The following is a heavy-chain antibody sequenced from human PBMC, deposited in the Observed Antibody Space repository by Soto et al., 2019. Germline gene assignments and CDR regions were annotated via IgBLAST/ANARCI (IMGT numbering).Heavy chain of an antibody. J-gene: IGHJ4*02. Sequence: XESLRLSCTASGFTFSSYGMHWVRQAPGKGLEWVAVIWYDGSKKYYGDSVKGRFTISRDNSKNTVYLQMNSLRAEDTAVFYCARDRDYYDTSGYYYYFDHWGQGTLVTVSS. CDR1: GFTFSSYG. V-gene: IGHV3-33*01. CDR3: ARDRDYYDTSGYYYYFDH. D-gene: IGHD3-22*01. CDR2: IWYDGSKK.